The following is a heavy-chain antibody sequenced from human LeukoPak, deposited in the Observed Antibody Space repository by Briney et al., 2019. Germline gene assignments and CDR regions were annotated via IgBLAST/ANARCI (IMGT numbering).Heavy chain of an antibody. CDR1: GFTFSSYA. V-gene: IGHV3-23*01. CDR3: AKGSPRAYDAFDI. J-gene: IGHJ3*02. Sequence: SGGSLRLSCAASGFTFSSYAMSWVRQAPGKGLEWVSAISGSGGSTYYADSVRGRFTISRDNSKNTLYLQMNSLRAEDTAVYYCAKGSPRAYDAFDIWGQGTMVTVSS. CDR2: ISGSGGST. D-gene: IGHD1-26*01.